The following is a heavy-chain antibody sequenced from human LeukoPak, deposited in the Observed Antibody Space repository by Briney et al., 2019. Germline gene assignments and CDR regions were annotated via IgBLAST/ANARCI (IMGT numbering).Heavy chain of an antibody. CDR2: IIPIFGTA. D-gene: IGHD3-9*01. V-gene: IGHV1-69*05. CDR1: GGTFSSYA. CDR3: ATPRNYDILTRFFYFDY. J-gene: IGHJ4*02. Sequence: SVKVSCKASGGTFSSYAISGVRQAPGQGLEWMGRIIPIFGTANYAQKFQGRVTITTDESTSTAYMELSSLRSEDTAVYYCATPRNYDILTRFFYFDYWGQGTLVTVSS.